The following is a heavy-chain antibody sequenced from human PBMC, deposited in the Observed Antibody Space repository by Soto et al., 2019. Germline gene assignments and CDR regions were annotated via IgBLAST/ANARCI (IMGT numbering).Heavy chain of an antibody. Sequence: QVQLVESGGALVKPGGSLRLSCAASGFTSGDYDMSWIRQAPGKGLEWVSYISRSGNTMYYGDYVKGRFTISRDNAENSVFLQMISLRAEDTDVYYCVREGRSSTSCNTGCAFDIWGQGTMVTVSS. V-gene: IGHV3-11*01. J-gene: IGHJ3*02. CDR2: ISRSGNTM. CDR1: GFTSGDYD. CDR3: VREGRSSTSCNTGCAFDI. D-gene: IGHD2-2*02.